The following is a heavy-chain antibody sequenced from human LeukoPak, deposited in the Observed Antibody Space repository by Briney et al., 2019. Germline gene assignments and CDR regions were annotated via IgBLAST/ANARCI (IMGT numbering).Heavy chain of an antibody. CDR2: ISYDGSNK. CDR1: GFTFSSYA. CDR3: ARGTLWFGLGHLDY. Sequence: GGSLRLSCAASGFTFSSYAMHWVRQAPGKGLEWVAVISYDGSNKYYADSVKGRFTISRDNSKNTLYPQMNSLRAEDTAVYYCARGTLWFGLGHLDYWGQGTLVTVSS. D-gene: IGHD3-10*01. V-gene: IGHV3-30*04. J-gene: IGHJ4*02.